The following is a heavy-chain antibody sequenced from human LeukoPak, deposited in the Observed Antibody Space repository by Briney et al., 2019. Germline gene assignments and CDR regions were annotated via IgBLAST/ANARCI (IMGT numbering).Heavy chain of an antibody. Sequence: GGSLRLSCAASGFTFSSHWMSWVRQAPGKGLEWLANIKQDGSEGYYVDSVKGRFTISRDNAKNSLYLQMNSLRAEDTAVYYCANPSSPPFDYWGQGTLVTVSS. D-gene: IGHD3-10*01. CDR1: GFTFSSHW. CDR3: ANPSSPPFDY. J-gene: IGHJ4*02. CDR2: IKQDGSEG. V-gene: IGHV3-7*01.